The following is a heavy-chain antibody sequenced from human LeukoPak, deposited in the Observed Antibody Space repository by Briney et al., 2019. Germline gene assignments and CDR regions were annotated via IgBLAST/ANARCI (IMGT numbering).Heavy chain of an antibody. CDR2: IYTSGST. V-gene: IGHV4-4*07. D-gene: IGHD2-2*01. Sequence: SETLSLTCTVSGGSISSYYWSWIRQPAGKGLEWVGRIYTSGSTNYYPDLKSRVTMSGDTSKNQFSLKLSPVTAADTAVYYCARDYAYAVWFDPWGQGTLVTVSS. J-gene: IGHJ5*02. CDR3: ARDYAYAVWFDP. CDR1: GGSISSYY.